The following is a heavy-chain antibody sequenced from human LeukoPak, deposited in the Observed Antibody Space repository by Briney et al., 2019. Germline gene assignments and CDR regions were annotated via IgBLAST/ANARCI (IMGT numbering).Heavy chain of an antibody. CDR2: INPNGGGT. D-gene: IGHD6-6*01. CDR1: GYTFTDYH. CDR3: ARRYSNSSEGFDY. Sequence: GASVTVSCKASGYTFTDYHMHWVRQAPGQGLEWMGWINPNGGGTNYAGKFQGRVTMTSDTPISTAYMDLSRLRSDDTAVFYCARRYSNSSEGFDYWGQGTLVTVSS. V-gene: IGHV1-2*02. J-gene: IGHJ4*02.